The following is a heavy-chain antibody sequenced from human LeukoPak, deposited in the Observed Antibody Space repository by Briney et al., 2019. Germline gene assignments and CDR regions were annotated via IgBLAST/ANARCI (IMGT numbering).Heavy chain of an antibody. V-gene: IGHV1-24*01. CDR2: FDPEDGET. D-gene: IGHD3-3*01. CDR1: GYTLTELS. Sequence: ASVKISCKVSGYTLTELSMHWVRQAPGKGLEWMGGFDPEDGETIYAQKFQGRVTMTEDTSTDTAYMELSSLRSGDTAVYYCARSDDFWSGYGPDWFDPWGQGTLVTVSS. J-gene: IGHJ5*02. CDR3: ARSDDFWSGYGPDWFDP.